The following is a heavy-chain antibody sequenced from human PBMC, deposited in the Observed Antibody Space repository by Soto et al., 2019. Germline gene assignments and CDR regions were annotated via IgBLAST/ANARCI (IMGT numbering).Heavy chain of an antibody. D-gene: IGHD2-15*01. Sequence: SETLSLTCSVSGYSVTSSDYYWAWIRQPPGKGLEWIGSMFYSGLTYYNPSLKSRVTLSVDTFKNQFSVRLNSVTAADTAVYYCAPLSVSLSGPYGINVWGQGTPVTVSS. V-gene: IGHV4-39*01. CDR1: GYSVTSSDYY. CDR3: APLSVSLSGPYGINV. CDR2: MFYSGLT. J-gene: IGHJ6*02.